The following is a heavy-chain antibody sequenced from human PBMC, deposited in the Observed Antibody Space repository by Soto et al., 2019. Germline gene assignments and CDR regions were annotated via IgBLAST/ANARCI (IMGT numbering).Heavy chain of an antibody. V-gene: IGHV3-30-3*01. CDR1: GFTFSSYA. CDR2: ISYDGSNK. J-gene: IGHJ4*02. Sequence: QVQLVESGGGVVQPGRSLRLSCAASGFTFSSYAMHWVRQAPGKGLEWVAVISYDGSNKYYADSVKGRFTISRDNSKNTLYLQMNSLRAEDTAVYYCARDGNDYGDYAFDYWGQGTLVTVSS. CDR3: ARDGNDYGDYAFDY. D-gene: IGHD4-17*01.